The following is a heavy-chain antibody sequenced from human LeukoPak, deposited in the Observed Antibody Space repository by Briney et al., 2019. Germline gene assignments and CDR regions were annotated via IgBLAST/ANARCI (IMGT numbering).Heavy chain of an antibody. CDR2: ISGSGGST. CDR3: AKGGSSGLFDY. V-gene: IGHV3-23*01. J-gene: IGHJ4*02. D-gene: IGHD6-19*01. Sequence: GGSLRLSRSASGFALSSYAMSWVRQAPGKGLEWVSAISGSGGSTYYADSAKGRFTISRDNSKNTLYLQMNSLRAEDTAVYYCAKGGSSGLFDYWGQGTLVTVSS. CDR1: GFALSSYA.